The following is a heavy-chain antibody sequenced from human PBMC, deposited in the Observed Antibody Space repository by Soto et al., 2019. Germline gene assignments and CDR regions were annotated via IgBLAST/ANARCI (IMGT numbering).Heavy chain of an antibody. D-gene: IGHD5-18*01. V-gene: IGHV1-69*02. CDR3: ASVDTAMVTRGGYFDY. CDR2: IIPILGIA. J-gene: IGHJ4*02. Sequence: QVQLVQSGAEVKKLGSSVKVSCKASGGTFSSYTISWVRQAPGQGLEWMGRIIPILGIANYAQKFQGRVTITADKSTSTAYMELSSLGSADTAVYYWASVDTAMVTRGGYFDYWGQGTLVTVSS. CDR1: GGTFSSYT.